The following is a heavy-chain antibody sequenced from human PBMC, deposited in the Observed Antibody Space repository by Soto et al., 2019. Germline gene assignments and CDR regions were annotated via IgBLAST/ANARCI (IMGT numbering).Heavy chain of an antibody. D-gene: IGHD5-12*01. CDR2: ISAYTGNT. V-gene: IGHV1-18*04. CDR1: GYTFTSYG. Sequence: GASVKVSCKASGYTFTSYGISWVRQAPGQGLEWMGWISAYTGNTNYAQKLQGRVTMTTDTXTSTAYMELRSLRADDTAVYYCAREWLRGYFDYWGQGTLVTVSS. J-gene: IGHJ4*02. CDR3: AREWLRGYFDY.